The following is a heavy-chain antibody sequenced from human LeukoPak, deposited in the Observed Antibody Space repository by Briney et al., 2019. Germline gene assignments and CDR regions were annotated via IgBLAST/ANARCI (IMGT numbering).Heavy chain of an antibody. J-gene: IGHJ6*02. V-gene: IGHV4-39*07. CDR1: GGSISSSSYY. CDR3: AREVVVVASSYGMDV. Sequence: SETLSLTCTISGGSISSSSYYWGWIRQPPGKGLEWIGSIYYSGSTYYNPSLKSRVTISVDTSKNQFSLKLSSVTAADTAVYYCAREVVVVASSYGMDVWGQGTTVTVSS. D-gene: IGHD2-15*01. CDR2: IYYSGST.